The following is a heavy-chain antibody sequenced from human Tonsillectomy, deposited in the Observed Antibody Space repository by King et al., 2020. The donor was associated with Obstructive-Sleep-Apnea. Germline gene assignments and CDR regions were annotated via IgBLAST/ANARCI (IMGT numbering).Heavy chain of an antibody. D-gene: IGHD3-22*01. CDR2: INHSGCT. V-gene: IGHV4-34*01. Sequence: VQLQQWGARLLKPSETLSLTCAVYGGSFSGYYWSWIRQPPGKGLEWIGEINHSGCTKYNPSLKSRVTISVDTSKNQFSLKLSSVTAADTAVYYFAWASLYYYYSIGYYSFDYWGQGTLVTVSS. J-gene: IGHJ4*02. CDR1: GGSFSGYY. CDR3: AWASLYYYYSIGYYSFDY.